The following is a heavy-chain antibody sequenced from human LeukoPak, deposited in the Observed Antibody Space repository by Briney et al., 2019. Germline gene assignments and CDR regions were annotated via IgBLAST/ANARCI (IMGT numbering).Heavy chain of an antibody. V-gene: IGHV4-4*02. CDR3: ARGGTMVRGVI. CDR2: IYHSGST. J-gene: IGHJ4*02. Sequence: AGGSLRLSCEASGFTVSSFEINWVRQPPGKGLEWIGEIYHSGSTNYNPSLKSRVTISVDKSKNQFSLKLSSVTAADTAVYYCARGGTMVRGVIWGQGTLVTVSS. D-gene: IGHD3-10*01. CDR1: GFTVSSFEI.